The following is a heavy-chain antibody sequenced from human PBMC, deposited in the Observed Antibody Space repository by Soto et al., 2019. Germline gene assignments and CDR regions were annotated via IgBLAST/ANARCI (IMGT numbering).Heavy chain of an antibody. V-gene: IGHV4-59*12. CDR3: AREPPEYYFDY. CDR1: GGSISNYY. CDR2: IYSSGST. Sequence: SETLSLTCTVSGGSISNYYWSWIRQPPGKGLEWIGYIYSSGSTYYNPSLKSRVTISVDTSKNQFSLKLSSVTAADTAVYYCAREPPEYYFDYWGQGTLVTVSS. J-gene: IGHJ4*02.